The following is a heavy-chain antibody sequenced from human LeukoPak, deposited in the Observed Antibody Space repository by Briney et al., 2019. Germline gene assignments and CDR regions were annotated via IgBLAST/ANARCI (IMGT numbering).Heavy chain of an antibody. J-gene: IGHJ4*02. CDR3: ARDMKGSLDY. D-gene: IGHD3-16*01. CDR2: ISTSSSHI. Sequence: GGSLRLSCTASGFTLSFYMMNWVRQAPGQGLEWVSSISTSSSHIYYADSLKGRFTVSRDNAKNSLYLQLNSLRTEDTGLYHCARDMKGSLDYWGQGTLVTVSS. CDR1: GFTLSFYM. V-gene: IGHV3-21*01.